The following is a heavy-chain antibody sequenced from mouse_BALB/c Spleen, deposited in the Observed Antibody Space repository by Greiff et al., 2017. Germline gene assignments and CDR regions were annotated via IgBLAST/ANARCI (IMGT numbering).Heavy chain of an antibody. J-gene: IGHJ4*01. D-gene: IGHD2-1*01. CDR2: ISSGGSYT. CDR1: GFTFSSYA. Sequence: VQLKESGGGLVKPGGSLKLSCAASGFTFSSYAMSWVRQTPEKRLEWVATISSGGSYTYYPDSVKGRFTISRDNAKNTLYLQMSSLRSEDTAMYYCARHDGNYENAMDYWGQGTSVTVSS. CDR3: ARHDGNYENAMDY. V-gene: IGHV5-9-3*01.